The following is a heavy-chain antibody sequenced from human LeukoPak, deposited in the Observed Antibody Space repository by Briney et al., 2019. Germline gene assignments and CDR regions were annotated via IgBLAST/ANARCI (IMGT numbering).Heavy chain of an antibody. D-gene: IGHD3-22*01. Sequence: GGSLRLSCAASGFSFSDYYMSWIRQAPGKGLEWVSYISGGGDTIYYADSVRGRFTISRDNAENSLYLLMNSLTAEDTAVYYCTRDRSGGTYHYDSSGYSLWGQGTLVTVSS. CDR1: GFSFSDYY. CDR2: ISGGGDTI. J-gene: IGHJ4*02. V-gene: IGHV3-11*01. CDR3: TRDRSGGTYHYDSSGYSL.